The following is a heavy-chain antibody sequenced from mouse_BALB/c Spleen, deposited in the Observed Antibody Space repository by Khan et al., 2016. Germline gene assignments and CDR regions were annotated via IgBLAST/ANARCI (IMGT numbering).Heavy chain of an antibody. Sequence: QVQLQQSGAELMKPGASVKISCKATGYTFSSYWIEWVKQRPGHGLEWIGEILPGSGSTNYNEKFRGKATFTADTSSNTAYMQLSSLTSEDSAVHYCARTDRRGYSDYWGQGTTLTVSS. J-gene: IGHJ2*01. CDR2: ILPGSGST. V-gene: IGHV1-9*01. CDR1: GYTFSSYW. CDR3: ARTDRRGYSDY.